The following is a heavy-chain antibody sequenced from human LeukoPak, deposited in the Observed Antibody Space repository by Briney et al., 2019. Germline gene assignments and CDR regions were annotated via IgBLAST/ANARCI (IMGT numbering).Heavy chain of an antibody. J-gene: IGHJ6*03. Sequence: GGPLRLSCAASGFTFSDHYMDWVRQAPGKGLEWVGRTRNKANSYTTEYAASVKGRFTISRDDSKNSLYLQMNSLKTEDTAVYYCARASAITMVRGVISYYYYMDVWGKGTTVTVSS. CDR2: TRNKANSYTT. V-gene: IGHV3-72*01. D-gene: IGHD3-10*01. CDR3: ARASAITMVRGVISYYYYMDV. CDR1: GFTFSDHY.